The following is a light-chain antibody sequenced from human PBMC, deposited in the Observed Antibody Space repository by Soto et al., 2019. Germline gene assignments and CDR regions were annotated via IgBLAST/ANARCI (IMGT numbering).Light chain of an antibody. Sequence: DIQMTQSPSTLSASVGDRVSITCRASQSISRQLACYQQKPGKAPNLLIYRASNLETGVPSRFTGSGSGTEFTLTISSLQPDDSATYYCLQYQSYWTFGQGTKVEVK. CDR3: LQYQSYWT. CDR2: RAS. CDR1: QSISRQ. J-gene: IGKJ1*01. V-gene: IGKV1-5*03.